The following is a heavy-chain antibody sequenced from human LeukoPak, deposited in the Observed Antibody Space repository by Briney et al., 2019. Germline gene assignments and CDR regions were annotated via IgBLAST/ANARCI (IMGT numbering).Heavy chain of an antibody. CDR3: ARARDYGSGKANAFDI. CDR1: GFTFSSYW. J-gene: IGHJ3*02. V-gene: IGHV3-7*05. D-gene: IGHD3-10*01. Sequence: PGGSLRLSCAASGFTFSSYWMSWVRQAPGKGLEWVANIKRDGSEKYYVDSVKGRFTISRDNAENSLYLQMNSLGAEDTAVYYCARARDYGSGKANAFDIWGQGTMVTVSS. CDR2: IKRDGSEK.